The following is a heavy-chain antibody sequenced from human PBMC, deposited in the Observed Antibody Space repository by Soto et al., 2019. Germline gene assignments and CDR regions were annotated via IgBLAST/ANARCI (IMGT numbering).Heavy chain of an antibody. D-gene: IGHD6-13*01. CDR2: IYYSGST. Sequence: PSETLSLTCTVSGGSISSSSYYWGWIRQPPXKGLEWIGSIYYSGSTYYNPSLKSRVTISVDTSKNQFSLKLSSVTAADTAVYYCARHERGWYSSSWYPLVVYPWFDPWGQGTLVTVSS. CDR3: ARHERGWYSSSWYPLVVYPWFDP. V-gene: IGHV4-39*01. J-gene: IGHJ5*02. CDR1: GGSISSSSYY.